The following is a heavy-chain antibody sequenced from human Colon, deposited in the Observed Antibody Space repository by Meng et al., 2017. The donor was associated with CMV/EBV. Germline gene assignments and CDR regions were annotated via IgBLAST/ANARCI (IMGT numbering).Heavy chain of an antibody. V-gene: IGHV3-30-3*01. D-gene: IGHD3-3*01. J-gene: IGHJ6*02. Sequence: GGSLRLSCAASGFVYSSYAMYWVRQAPGKGLEWVAVILHDASSQYYADSVKGRFTISRDNSKNTLYLQMDNLRHEDTAVYYCARGGITVFGEVKFYYYAMDAWGHGTMVTVSS. CDR1: GFVYSSYA. CDR3: ARGGITVFGEVKFYYYAMDA. CDR2: ILHDASSQ.